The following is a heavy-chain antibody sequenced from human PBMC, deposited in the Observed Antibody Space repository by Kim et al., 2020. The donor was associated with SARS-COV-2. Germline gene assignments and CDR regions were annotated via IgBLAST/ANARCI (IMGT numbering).Heavy chain of an antibody. Sequence: KIRVTISVDTSKNQFSLKLSSVTAADTAVYYCARFIVVVPAAIPNNWFDPWGQGTLVTVSS. J-gene: IGHJ5*02. CDR3: ARFIVVVPAAIPNNWFDP. D-gene: IGHD2-2*01. V-gene: IGHV4-34*01.